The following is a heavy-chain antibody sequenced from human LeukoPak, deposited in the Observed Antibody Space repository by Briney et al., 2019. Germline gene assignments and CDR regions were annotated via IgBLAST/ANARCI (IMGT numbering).Heavy chain of an antibody. CDR3: ARPYYYDSRIDP. CDR2: MYYSGST. Sequence: SQTLSLTCTVSGGSISSGDYYWSWIRQPPGTGLEWIAYMYYSGSTYYNPSLKSRVTMSADTSKNQLSLKLSSVTAADTAVYYCARPYYYDSRIDPWGQGSLVTVSS. V-gene: IGHV4-30-4*01. D-gene: IGHD3-22*01. J-gene: IGHJ5*02. CDR1: GGSISSGDYY.